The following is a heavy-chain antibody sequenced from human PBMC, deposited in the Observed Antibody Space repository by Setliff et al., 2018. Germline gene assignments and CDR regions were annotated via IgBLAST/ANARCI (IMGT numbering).Heavy chain of an antibody. D-gene: IGHD3-16*01. Sequence: GESLKISCAASGFSFESHGMHWVRQAPGKGLEWVAFIQHDGENKFYADSVKGRLIVSRDNSKNTLYLEMDGLRPEDTAVYYCANSRVTNFRGHLYLPRGLDVWGQGTTVTVSS. CDR3: ANSRVTNFRGHLYLPRGLDV. CDR1: GFSFESHG. V-gene: IGHV3-30*02. CDR2: IQHDGENK. J-gene: IGHJ6*02.